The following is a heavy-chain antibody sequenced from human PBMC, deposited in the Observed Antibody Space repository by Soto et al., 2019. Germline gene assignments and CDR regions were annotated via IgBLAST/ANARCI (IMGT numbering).Heavy chain of an antibody. CDR3: ARDRRWDTAMVTPPYY. J-gene: IGHJ4*02. D-gene: IGHD5-18*01. CDR1: GFTFSSYS. V-gene: IGHV3-21*01. CDR2: ISSSSSYI. Sequence: GSLRLSCAASGFTFSSYSMNWVRQAPGKGLEWVSSISSSSSYIYYADSVKGRFTISRDNAKNSLYLQMNSLRAEDTAVYYCARDRRWDTAMVTPPYYWGQGTLVTVSS.